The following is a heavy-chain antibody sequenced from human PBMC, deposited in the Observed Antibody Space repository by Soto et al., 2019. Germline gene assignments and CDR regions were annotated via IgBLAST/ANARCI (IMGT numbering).Heavy chain of an antibody. V-gene: IGHV1-69*13. CDR3: ARERVDYYDSSGYPDAFDI. J-gene: IGHJ3*02. CDR2: IIPIFGTA. D-gene: IGHD3-22*01. Sequence: SVKVSFKASGGTFSSYAISWLRQAPGQGLEWMGGIIPIFGTANYAQKFQGRVTITADESTSTAYMELSSLRSEDTAVYYCARERVDYYDSSGYPDAFDIWGQGTMVTVSS. CDR1: GGTFSSYA.